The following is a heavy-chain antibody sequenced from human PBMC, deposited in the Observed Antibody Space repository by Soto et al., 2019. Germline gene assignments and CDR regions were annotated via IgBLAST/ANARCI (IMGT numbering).Heavy chain of an antibody. Sequence: GRSLRLSCAAAGFTVSSIYMSWVRKAPGKGLEWVSVIYSGGSTYYADSVKGRFTISRDNSKNTLYLQMNSLRAEDTAVYYCARGAGYSYGKYFDYWGQGTLVTVSS. CDR3: ARGAGYSYGKYFDY. CDR1: GFTVSSIY. CDR2: IYSGGST. D-gene: IGHD5-18*01. V-gene: IGHV3-66*01. J-gene: IGHJ4*02.